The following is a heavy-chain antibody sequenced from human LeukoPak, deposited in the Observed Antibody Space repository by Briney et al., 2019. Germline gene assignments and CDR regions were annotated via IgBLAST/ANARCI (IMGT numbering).Heavy chain of an antibody. CDR2: IYYSGST. J-gene: IGHJ3*02. Sequence: SQTLSLTCTVSGGSISSGGYYWSWIRQHPGKGLEWIGYIYYSGSTYYNPSLKSRVTITVDTSKNQLSLKLSSVTAADTAVYYCARDPTSPESAFDIWGQGTMVTVSS. CDR3: ARDPTSPESAFDI. V-gene: IGHV4-31*03. CDR1: GGSISSGGYY.